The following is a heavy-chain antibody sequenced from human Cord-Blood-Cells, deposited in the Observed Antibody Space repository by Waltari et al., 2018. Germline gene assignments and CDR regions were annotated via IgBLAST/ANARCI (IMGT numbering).Heavy chain of an antibody. D-gene: IGHD6-13*01. V-gene: IGHV3-30*04. J-gene: IGHJ1*01. CDR3: ARCIAAAGTGYFQH. CDR1: GFTFSSYA. CDR2: ISYDGSNK. Sequence: QVRLVESGGGVVQPGRSLRLSCAASGFTFSSYAMHWVRQAPGKGLEWVAVISYDGSNKYYADSVKGRFTISRDNSKNTLYLQMNSLRAEDTAVYYCARCIAAAGTGYFQHWGQGTLVTVSS.